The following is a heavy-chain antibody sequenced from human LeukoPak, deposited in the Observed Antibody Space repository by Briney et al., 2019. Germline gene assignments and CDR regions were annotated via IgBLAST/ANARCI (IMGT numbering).Heavy chain of an antibody. V-gene: IGHV5-51*01. D-gene: IGHD1-14*01. CDR3: ARHVTTASAARGFDI. CDR2: IYPRDSDT. CDR1: GYSFTIYW. J-gene: IGHJ3*02. Sequence: GESLKISCKGSGYSFTIYWVAWVRQMPGKGLEWMGIIYPRDSDTRYSPSFQGQVTISADKSINTAYLQWSGLKASDTAVYYCARHVTTASAARGFDIWGQGTMVTVSS.